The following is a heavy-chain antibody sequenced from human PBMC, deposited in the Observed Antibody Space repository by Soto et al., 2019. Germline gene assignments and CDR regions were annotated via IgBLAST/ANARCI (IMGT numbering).Heavy chain of an antibody. J-gene: IGHJ3*02. CDR3: ARDLSIHDAFDI. CDR2: IYYSGGT. V-gene: IGHV4-30-4*01. Sequence: PSETLSLSCPVSGGSISSGYYYLRWLRQPPGKGLEWIGYIYYSGGTYYNPSLESRVTISVDTSKNQFSLKLSSVTAADTAVYYCARDLSIHDAFDIWGQGTM. CDR1: GGSISSGYYY. D-gene: IGHD3-16*02.